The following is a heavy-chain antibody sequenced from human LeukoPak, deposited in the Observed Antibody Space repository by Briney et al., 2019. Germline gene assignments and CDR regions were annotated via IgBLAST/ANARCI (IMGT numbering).Heavy chain of an antibody. CDR2: ISYDGSNK. J-gene: IGHJ1*01. D-gene: IGHD3-22*01. Sequence: GGSLRLSCAASGFTFSSYAMHWVRQAPGKGLEWVAVISYDGSNKYYADSVKGRFTISRDNSKNTLYLQMNSLRAEDTAVYYCARDSDYYDSSGYGYFQHWGQGTLVTASS. CDR3: ARDSDYYDSSGYGYFQH. CDR1: GFTFSSYA. V-gene: IGHV3-30-3*01.